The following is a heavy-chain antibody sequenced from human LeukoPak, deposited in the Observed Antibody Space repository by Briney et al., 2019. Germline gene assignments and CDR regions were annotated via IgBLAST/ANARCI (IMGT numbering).Heavy chain of an antibody. CDR2: INSGSTYT. D-gene: IGHD1-1*01. V-gene: IGHV3-21*01. CDR1: GFTFSSYM. CDR3: ARSLTTLTYEGY. Sequence: GGSLRLSCAASGFTFSSYMMNWVRQAPGKGLEWVSSINSGSTYTYYTESVKGRFTVSRDNAKNSLFLQVNSLRAEDTAIYYCARSLTTLTYEGYWGQGTLVTVSS. J-gene: IGHJ4*02.